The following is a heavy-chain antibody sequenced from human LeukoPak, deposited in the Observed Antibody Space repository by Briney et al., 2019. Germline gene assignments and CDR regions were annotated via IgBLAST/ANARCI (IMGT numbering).Heavy chain of an antibody. J-gene: IGHJ6*02. CDR3: TALSGVGATKKNVWDYYGMDV. D-gene: IGHD1-26*01. CDR1: GFTFSNAW. V-gene: IGHV3-15*01. CDR2: IKSKTDGGTT. Sequence: PGGSLRLSCAASGFTFSNAWMSWVRQAPGKGLEWVGRIKSKTDGGTTDYAAPVKGRFTISRDDSKNTLYLQMNSLKTEDTAVYYCTALSGVGATKKNVWDYYGMDVWGQGTTVTVSS.